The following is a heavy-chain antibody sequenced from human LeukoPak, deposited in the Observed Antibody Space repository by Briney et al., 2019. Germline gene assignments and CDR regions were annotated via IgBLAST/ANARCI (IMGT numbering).Heavy chain of an antibody. V-gene: IGHV4-59*08. CDR1: GGPISSYY. J-gene: IGHJ4*02. Sequence: SETLSLTCTVSGGPISSYYWSWIRQPPGKGLEWIGYIYYSGGTNYNPSLKSRVTISVDTSKNQFSLKLSSVTAADTAVYYCARRNQPYGSGSYFFDYWGQGTLVTVSS. CDR2: IYYSGGT. CDR3: ARRNQPYGSGSYFFDY. D-gene: IGHD3-10*01.